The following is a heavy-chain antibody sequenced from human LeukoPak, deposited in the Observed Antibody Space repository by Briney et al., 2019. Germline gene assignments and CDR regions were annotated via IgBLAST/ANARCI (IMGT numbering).Heavy chain of an antibody. J-gene: IGHJ4*02. CDR3: ARLGSSAPLYYFDY. CDR2: IYYSGST. Sequence: PSETLSLTCTVSGGSISSSSYYWGWIRQPQGKGLEWIGNIYYSGSTYYNPSLKSRVTISADTSKNQFSLKLSSVTAADSAMYYCARLGSSAPLYYFDYWGQGTLVTVSS. CDR1: GGSISSSSYY. V-gene: IGHV4-39*01. D-gene: IGHD6-19*01.